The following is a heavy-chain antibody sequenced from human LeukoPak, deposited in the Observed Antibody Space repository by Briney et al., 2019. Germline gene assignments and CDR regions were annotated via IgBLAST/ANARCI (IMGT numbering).Heavy chain of an antibody. Sequence: PSETLSLTCTVSGGSISSSNYYWNWIRQPAGKGLEWIGRIYTSGSTNYNPSLKSRVTISVDTSKNQFSLKLSSVTAADTAVYYCARGLWFGDENPPYFDYWGQGTLVTVSS. CDR2: IYTSGST. CDR3: ARGLWFGDENPPYFDY. CDR1: GGSISSSNYY. D-gene: IGHD3-10*01. J-gene: IGHJ4*02. V-gene: IGHV4-61*02.